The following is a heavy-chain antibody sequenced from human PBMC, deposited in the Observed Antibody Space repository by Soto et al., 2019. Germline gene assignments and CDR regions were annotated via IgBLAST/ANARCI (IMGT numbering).Heavy chain of an antibody. Sequence: PGGSLRLSCAASGFTFSSYSMNWVRQAPGKGLEWVSSISSSSSYIYYADSVKGRFTISRDNAKNSLYLQMNSLRAKDTAVYYCASIFGPRGYCSSTSCSTTYYYGMDVWGQGTTVTVSS. J-gene: IGHJ6*02. CDR2: ISSSSSYI. CDR1: GFTFSSYS. CDR3: ASIFGPRGYCSSTSCSTTYYYGMDV. D-gene: IGHD2-2*01. V-gene: IGHV3-21*01.